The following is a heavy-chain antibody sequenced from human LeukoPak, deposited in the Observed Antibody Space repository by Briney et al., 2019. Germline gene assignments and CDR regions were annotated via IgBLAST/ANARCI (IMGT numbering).Heavy chain of an antibody. CDR1: GGSISSYY. CDR2: IYTSGST. Sequence: SETLSLTCTVSGGSISSYYWSWLRHPAGKGLEWLGRIYTSGSTNDNPSLKSRVTMPVDTSKNQFSLKLSSVTAADTAVYYWAREYSSGLDYWGQGTLVTVSS. V-gene: IGHV4-4*07. D-gene: IGHD6-19*01. J-gene: IGHJ4*02. CDR3: AREYSSGLDY.